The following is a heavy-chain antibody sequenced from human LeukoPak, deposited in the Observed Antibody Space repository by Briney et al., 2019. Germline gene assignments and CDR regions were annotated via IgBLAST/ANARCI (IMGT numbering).Heavy chain of an antibody. V-gene: IGHV3-43*02. Sequence: GGSPRLSCVVSGINFADYAMHWVRQPPGKGLEWVSLISADGGSTFSADSVKGRFSISKDNNKNSLYLQMNSLRSEDTAMYYCAKESGKFGYWGQGTRVPLFS. D-gene: IGHD3-22*01. CDR1: GINFADYA. CDR3: AKESGKFGY. CDR2: ISADGGST. J-gene: IGHJ4*02.